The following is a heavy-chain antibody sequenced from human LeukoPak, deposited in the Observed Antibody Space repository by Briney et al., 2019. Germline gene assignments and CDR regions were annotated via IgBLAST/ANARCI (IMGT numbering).Heavy chain of an antibody. CDR3: ARGYDFWSGSHDAFDI. CDR1: GFTFDDYG. J-gene: IGHJ3*02. V-gene: IGHV3-20*04. CDR2: INWNGGST. Sequence: GGSLRLSCAASGFTFDDYGMSWVRQAPGKGLEWVSVINWNGGSTGNADSVKGRFTISRDNAKNSLYLQMNSLRAEDTALYYCARGYDFWSGSHDAFDIWGQGTMVTVSS. D-gene: IGHD3-3*01.